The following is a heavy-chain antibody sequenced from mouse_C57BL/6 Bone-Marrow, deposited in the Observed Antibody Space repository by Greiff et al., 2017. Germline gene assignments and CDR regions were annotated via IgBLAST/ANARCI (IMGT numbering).Heavy chain of an antibody. Sequence: VQVVESDAELVKPGASVKISCKVSGYTFTDHTIHWMKQRPEQGLEWIGYIYPRDGSTKYNEKFKGKATLTADKSSSTAYMQLNRLTSEASAVYFWARNHYGSSYDYYAMDYWGQGTSVTVSS. D-gene: IGHD1-1*01. J-gene: IGHJ4*01. CDR2: IYPRDGST. V-gene: IGHV1-78*01. CDR1: GYTFTDHT. CDR3: ARNHYGSSYDYYAMDY.